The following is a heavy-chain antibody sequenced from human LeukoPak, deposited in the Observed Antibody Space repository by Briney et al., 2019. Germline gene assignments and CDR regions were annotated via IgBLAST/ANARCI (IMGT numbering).Heavy chain of an antibody. CDR2: VSASANST. CDR3: ARGPSCSSHSCYVIGARDI. CDR1: GFMFDIYA. J-gene: IGHJ3*02. Sequence: GGSLRLSCAASGFMFDIYAMTWVRQAPGKGLDWVSGVSASANSTYYADAVKGRFSISRDNARNTLYLQMNSLSVDDTAVYYCARGPSCSSHSCYVIGARDIWGQGTLVTVSS. V-gene: IGHV3-23*01. D-gene: IGHD2-2*01.